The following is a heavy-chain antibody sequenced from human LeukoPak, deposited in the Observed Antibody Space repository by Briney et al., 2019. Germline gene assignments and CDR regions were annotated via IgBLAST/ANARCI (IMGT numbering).Heavy chain of an antibody. J-gene: IGHJ4*02. CDR2: IYPGDSDT. CDR1: GYTFSSYS. D-gene: IGHD2-15*01. V-gene: IGHV5-51*01. Sequence: GGSLRLSCAASGYTFSSYSMNWVRQAPGKGLEWMGIIYPGDSDTRYSPSFQGQVTISADKSISTAYLQWSSLKASDTAMYYCAIGWPFDYWGQGTLVTVSS. CDR3: AIGWPFDY.